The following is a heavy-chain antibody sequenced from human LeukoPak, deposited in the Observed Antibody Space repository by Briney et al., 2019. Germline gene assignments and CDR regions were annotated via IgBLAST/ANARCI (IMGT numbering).Heavy chain of an antibody. J-gene: IGHJ2*01. CDR1: GGSFSGFY. CDR2: INHSGRA. V-gene: IGHV4-34*01. Sequence: SETLSLTCAVYGGSFSGFYWSWIRQPPGQGLEWIGEINHSGRANFNSSLKSRVTISIDTSKNQFSLQLSSVTAADTAVYYCGRARGYSYGYVGDWGRGTLVTVSS. CDR3: GRARGYSYGYVGD. D-gene: IGHD5-18*01.